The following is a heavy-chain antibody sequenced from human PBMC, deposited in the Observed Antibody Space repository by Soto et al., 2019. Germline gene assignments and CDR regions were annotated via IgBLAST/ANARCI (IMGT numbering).Heavy chain of an antibody. Sequence: QVQLQESGPGLVKPSQTLSLTCTVSGGSISSGAYFWSWIRQHPGRGLEWIGYIYYRGSTYYNPCLMSLPSISADTSKNQFPLNLTAVTAAVTAMDYCARAEGYSSGWGLFDPWGQGILVTVSS. J-gene: IGHJ5*02. CDR1: GGSISSGAYF. CDR2: IYYRGST. V-gene: IGHV4-31*01. D-gene: IGHD2-15*01. CDR3: ARAEGYSSGWGLFDP.